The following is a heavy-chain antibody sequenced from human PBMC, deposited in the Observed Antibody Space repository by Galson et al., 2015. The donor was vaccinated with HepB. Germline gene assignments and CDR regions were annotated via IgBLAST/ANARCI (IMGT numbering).Heavy chain of an antibody. CDR3: ARDQADHCSGGSCYSSDY. CDR1: GYTFTSYG. CDR2: ISAYNGNT. D-gene: IGHD2-15*01. Sequence: SVKVSCRASGYTFTSYGISWVRQAPGQGLEWMGWISAYNGNTNYAQKLQGRVTMTTDTSTSTAYMELRSLRSDDTAVYYCARDQADHCSGGSCYSSDYWGQGTLVTVSS. V-gene: IGHV1-18*01. J-gene: IGHJ4*02.